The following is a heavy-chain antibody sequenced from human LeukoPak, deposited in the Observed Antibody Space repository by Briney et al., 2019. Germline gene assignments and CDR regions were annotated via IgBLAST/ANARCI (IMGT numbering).Heavy chain of an antibody. CDR3: ARQGDGYNWSPFGY. J-gene: IGHJ4*02. Sequence: GESLKISCKGSEYSFTTYWISWVRQMPGKGLEYMGIINPGKSDTRYSPSFQGQVTISADKSISTAYLQWSSLKASDTAMHYCARQGDGYNWSPFGYWGQGTLVTVSS. CDR2: INPGKSDT. CDR1: EYSFTTYW. V-gene: IGHV5-51*01. D-gene: IGHD5-24*01.